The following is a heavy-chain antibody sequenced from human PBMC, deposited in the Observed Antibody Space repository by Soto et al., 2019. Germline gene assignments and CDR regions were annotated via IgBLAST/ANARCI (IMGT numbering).Heavy chain of an antibody. Sequence: QVQLVQSGAEEKKPGASVKVSCKASGYTFTSYAMHWVRQTPGQRLEWMGWINAGNGNTKYSQKFQGRVTITRDTSASTAYMELSSLRSEDTAVYYCARGIAPYYFDYWGQGTLVTVSS. CDR1: GYTFTSYA. CDR3: ARGIAPYYFDY. V-gene: IGHV1-3*05. CDR2: INAGNGNT. D-gene: IGHD6-13*01. J-gene: IGHJ4*02.